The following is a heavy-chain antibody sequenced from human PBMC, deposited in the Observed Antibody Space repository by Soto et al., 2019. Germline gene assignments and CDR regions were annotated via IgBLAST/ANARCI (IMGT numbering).Heavy chain of an antibody. CDR3: AKLLNLSSGYFDY. Sequence: AGSLRLCRAASVFPFCRYAMSWFRQAPGKGLEWVSAISGSGGSTYYADSVKGRFTISRDNSKNTLYLQMNSLRAEDTAVYYCAKLLNLSSGYFDYWGQGTLVTVSS. J-gene: IGHJ4*02. CDR2: ISGSGGST. V-gene: IGHV3-23*01. D-gene: IGHD3-22*01. CDR1: VFPFCRYA.